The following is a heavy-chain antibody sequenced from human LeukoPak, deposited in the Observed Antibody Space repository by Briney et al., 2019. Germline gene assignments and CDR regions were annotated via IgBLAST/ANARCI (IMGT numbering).Heavy chain of an antibody. Sequence: ASVKVSFKASGYTFTGYYMHWVRQAPGQGLECMGWINPNSGGTNYAQKFQGRVTMTRDTSISTAYMELSRLTSDDTAVYYCTRTYSSSWSSSHFDYWGQGTLVTVSS. J-gene: IGHJ4*02. CDR2: INPNSGGT. CDR1: GYTFTGYY. V-gene: IGHV1-2*02. D-gene: IGHD6-13*01. CDR3: TRTYSSSWSSSHFDY.